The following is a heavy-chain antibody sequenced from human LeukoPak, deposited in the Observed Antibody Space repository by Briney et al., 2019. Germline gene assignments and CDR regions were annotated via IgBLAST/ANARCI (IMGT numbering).Heavy chain of an antibody. V-gene: IGHV4-38-2*02. Sequence: TSETLSLTCAVSGYSISSGYYWGWIRQPPGKGLEWIGSIYHSGSTYYNPSLKSRVTISVDTSKNQFSLKLSSVTAADTAVYYCARDLLGGAGIWGQRTLVTVSS. D-gene: IGHD1-26*01. J-gene: IGHJ3*02. CDR1: GYSISSGYY. CDR3: ARDLLGGAGI. CDR2: IYHSGST.